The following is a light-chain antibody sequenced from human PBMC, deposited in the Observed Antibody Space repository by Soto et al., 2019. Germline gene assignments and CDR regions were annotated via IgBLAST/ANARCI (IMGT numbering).Light chain of an antibody. CDR2: GAS. CDR3: QQYDNWPPIT. V-gene: IGKV3-15*01. J-gene: IGKJ5*01. CDR1: QSISDT. Sequence: EIVMTQSPATLSASPGERVTLSCRASQSISDTLAWYQQKPGQAPRLLIHGASTRVTGIPARFSGSGSGTDFTLAIRSLQFDDFAVYYCQQYDNWPPITFGQGTRLEIK.